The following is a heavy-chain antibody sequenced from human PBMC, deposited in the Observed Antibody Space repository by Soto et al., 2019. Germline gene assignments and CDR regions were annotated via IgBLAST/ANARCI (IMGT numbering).Heavy chain of an antibody. V-gene: IGHV1-3*01. CDR2: INAGNGNT. J-gene: IGHJ4*02. CDR1: GYTFTSYA. CDR3: ARGPNPYYFDY. Sequence: ASVKVSCKASGYTFTSYAMHWVRQAPGQRLEWMGWINAGNGNTKYSQKFQGRVTITRDTSASTAYMELSSLRSEDTAVYYCARGPNPYYFDYWGQGTLVPVSS.